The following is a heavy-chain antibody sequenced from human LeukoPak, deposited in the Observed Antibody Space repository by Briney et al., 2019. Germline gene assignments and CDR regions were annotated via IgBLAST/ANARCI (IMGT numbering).Heavy chain of an antibody. D-gene: IGHD4-23*01. J-gene: IGHJ6*03. CDR1: GGSFSGYY. Sequence: SETLSLTCAVYGGSFSGYYWSWIRQPPGKGLEWIGEINHSGSTNYNPSLKSRVTISVDTSKNQFSLKLSSVTAADTAVYYCARSSFPTTVVTPWDYYYYYMDVWGKGTTVTVSS. V-gene: IGHV4-34*01. CDR2: INHSGST. CDR3: ARSSFPTTVVTPWDYYYYYMDV.